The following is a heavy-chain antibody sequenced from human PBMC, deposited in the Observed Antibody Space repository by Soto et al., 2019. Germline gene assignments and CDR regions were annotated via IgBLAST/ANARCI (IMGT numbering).Heavy chain of an antibody. CDR1: GGTFSSYA. J-gene: IGHJ6*02. Sequence: ASVKVSSKASGGTFSSYAISWVRQAPGQGLEWTGIINPSGGSTTYAQKFQGRVTMTRDTSTSTVYMELSSLRSEDTAVYYCARGDIVAIFGMDVWGQGTTVTVS. CDR3: ARGDIVAIFGMDV. CDR2: INPSGGST. D-gene: IGHD5-12*01. V-gene: IGHV1-46*01.